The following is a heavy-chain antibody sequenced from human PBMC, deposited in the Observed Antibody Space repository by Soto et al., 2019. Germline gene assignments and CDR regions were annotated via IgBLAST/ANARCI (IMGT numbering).Heavy chain of an antibody. CDR3: AKEGQAHCSGDSCFSGWFDS. CDR1: GFTFRSYA. D-gene: IGHD2-21*01. CDR2: TSYDGSKK. V-gene: IGHV3-30*18. Sequence: QVQLLESGGGVVQPGKSLRLSCVASGFTFRSYAMHWVRQAPGQGLEWVAFTSYDGSKKDNAESVKGRFTVSRGNFGNILYLEMNSLRPEDTAVYYCAKEGQAHCSGDSCFSGWFDSWGHGTQVTVSS. J-gene: IGHJ5*01.